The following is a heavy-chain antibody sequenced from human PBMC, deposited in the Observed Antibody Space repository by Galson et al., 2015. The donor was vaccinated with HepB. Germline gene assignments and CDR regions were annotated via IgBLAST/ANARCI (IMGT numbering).Heavy chain of an antibody. V-gene: IGHV3-11*01. J-gene: IGHJ3*02. CDR1: GFTFSDYY. D-gene: IGHD3-22*01. CDR2: ISSSGSTI. Sequence: SLRLSCAASGFTFSDYYMSWIRQAPGKGLEWVSHISSSGSTIYYADSVKGRFTISRDNAKNSLYLQMNSLRAEDTAVYYCARDRDYYDSSGDAFDIWGQGTMVTVSS. CDR3: ARDRDYYDSSGDAFDI.